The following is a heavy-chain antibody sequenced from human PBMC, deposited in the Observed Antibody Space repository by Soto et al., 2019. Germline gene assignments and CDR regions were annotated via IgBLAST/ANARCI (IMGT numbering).Heavy chain of an antibody. CDR2: INGGGTTV. J-gene: IGHJ6*02. Sequence: PGGSLRLSCAASGFAFSDFYMSWTRQAPGKGLEWISYINGGGTTVFYADSVKGRFTISRDNAQKSLYLQMDSLTSEGTAIYYCARDREPSVYHGLAVWGQGATVTVSS. CDR1: GFAFSDFY. V-gene: IGHV3-11*01. CDR3: ARDREPSVYHGLAV.